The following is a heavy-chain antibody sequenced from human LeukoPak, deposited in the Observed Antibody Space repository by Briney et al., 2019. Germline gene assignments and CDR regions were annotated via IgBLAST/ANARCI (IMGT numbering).Heavy chain of an antibody. V-gene: IGHV4-59*01. CDR3: ARTEYYYDSSGCPGAFDI. D-gene: IGHD3-22*01. CDR2: IYYSGST. J-gene: IGHJ3*02. CDR1: GGSISSYY. Sequence: SETLSLTCTVSGGSISSYYWSWIRQPPGKGLEWIGYIYYSGSTNYNPSLKSRVTISVDTSKNQFSLKLSSVTAADTAVYYCARTEYYYDSSGCPGAFDIWGQGPMVTVSS.